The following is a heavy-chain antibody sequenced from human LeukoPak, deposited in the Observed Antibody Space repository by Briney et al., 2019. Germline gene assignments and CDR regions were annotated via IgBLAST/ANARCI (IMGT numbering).Heavy chain of an antibody. Sequence: GGSLRLSCAASGFTVSSNYMSWVRQAPGKGLEWVSVVYSDGRTNYADSVKGRFTISRDNSKNTLTLQMNTLRAEDTAVYYCTRSGRWSDALGFDYWGQGTLVTVSS. V-gene: IGHV3-53*01. D-gene: IGHD3-3*01. CDR1: GFTVSSNY. J-gene: IGHJ4*02. CDR2: VYSDGRT. CDR3: TRSGRWSDALGFDY.